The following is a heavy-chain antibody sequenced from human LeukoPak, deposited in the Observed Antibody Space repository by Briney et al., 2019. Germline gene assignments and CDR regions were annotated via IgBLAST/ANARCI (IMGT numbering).Heavy chain of an antibody. Sequence: PSETLSLTCAVSGYSISSGYYWGWIRQPPGKGLEWIGNVYHSGSTYKNPSLKSRVSISLDTSNNQFSLKLTSVTAEDTAIYYCARLSGAPVRHPIYHFDYWGQGTLVTVSS. CDR3: ARLSGAPVRHPIYHFDY. CDR1: GYSISSGYY. J-gene: IGHJ4*02. V-gene: IGHV4-38-2*01. D-gene: IGHD1-26*01. CDR2: VYHSGST.